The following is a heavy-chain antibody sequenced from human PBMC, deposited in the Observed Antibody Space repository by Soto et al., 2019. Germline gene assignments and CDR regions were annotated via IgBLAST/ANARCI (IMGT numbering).Heavy chain of an antibody. J-gene: IGHJ6*02. Sequence: QVQLVQSGAEVKKPGSSVKVSCKASGGTFSSYAISWVRQAPGQGLEWMGGISPIFGTANYAQKFQGRVTITADKSTSTAYMELSSLRSEDTAVYYCARTGSIAAAGYYYYGMDVWGQGTTVTVSS. CDR2: ISPIFGTA. CDR3: ARTGSIAAAGYYYYGMDV. CDR1: GGTFSSYA. D-gene: IGHD6-13*01. V-gene: IGHV1-69*06.